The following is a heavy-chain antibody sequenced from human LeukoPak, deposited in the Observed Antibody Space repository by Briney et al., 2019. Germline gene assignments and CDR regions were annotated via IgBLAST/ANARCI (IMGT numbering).Heavy chain of an antibody. D-gene: IGHD4-23*01. CDR2: INHSGST. J-gene: IGHJ4*02. CDR3: ASKTTVVNPFDY. Sequence: SETLSLTCAVYGGSFSGYYWSWIRQPPGKGLEWIGEINHSGSTNYNPSLKSRVTIPVDTSKNQFSLKLSSVTAADTAVYYCASKTTVVNPFDYWGQGTLVTVSS. V-gene: IGHV4-34*01. CDR1: GGSFSGYY.